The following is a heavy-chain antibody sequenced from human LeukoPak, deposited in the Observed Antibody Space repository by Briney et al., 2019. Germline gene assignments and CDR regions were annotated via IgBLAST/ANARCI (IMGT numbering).Heavy chain of an antibody. J-gene: IGHJ5*02. Sequence: ASVKVSCKASGGTFSSYAISWVRRAPGQGLEWMGGIIPIFGTANYAQKFQGRVTITTDESTSTAYMELSSLRSEDTAVYYCAREAEIYDFWSGYSALNWFDPWGQGTLVTVSS. D-gene: IGHD3-3*01. CDR1: GGTFSSYA. V-gene: IGHV1-69*05. CDR3: AREAEIYDFWSGYSALNWFDP. CDR2: IIPIFGTA.